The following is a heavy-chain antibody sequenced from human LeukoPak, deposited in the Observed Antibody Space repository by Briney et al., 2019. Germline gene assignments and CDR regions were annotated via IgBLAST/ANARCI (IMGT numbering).Heavy chain of an antibody. CDR2: IWYDGSKK. CDR3: AKGARGVTPVYYSDY. J-gene: IGHJ4*02. D-gene: IGHD4-23*01. CDR1: GFTFSSFG. V-gene: IGHV3-33*06. Sequence: GGSLRLSCAASGFTFSSFGMRWVRQPPGKGLEWVAVIWYDGSKKYHADSVKGRFTISRDNSKDTLYLQMNSLRAEDTAVYYCAKGARGVTPVYYSDYWGQGILVTVSS.